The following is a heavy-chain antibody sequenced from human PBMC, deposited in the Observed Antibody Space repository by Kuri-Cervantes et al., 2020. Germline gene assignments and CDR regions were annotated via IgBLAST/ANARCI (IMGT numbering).Heavy chain of an antibody. V-gene: IGHV3-21*01. D-gene: IGHD1-26*01. CDR3: ARVTGIVGSTTADY. CDR1: GFTFSSYA. J-gene: IGHJ4*02. Sequence: GGSLRLSCAASGFTFSSYAMSWVRQAPGKGLEWVSSITSSSSYIYYADSVKGRFTISRDNAKNSLYLQMNSLRAEDTAVYYCARVTGIVGSTTADYWGQGTLVTVSS. CDR2: ITSSSSYI.